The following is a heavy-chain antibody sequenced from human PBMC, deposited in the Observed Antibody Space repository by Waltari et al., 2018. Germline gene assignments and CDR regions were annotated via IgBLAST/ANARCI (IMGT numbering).Heavy chain of an antibody. CDR3: ARAPHFWSGYSYYYYYMDV. CDR2: IYYSGST. V-gene: IGHV4-59*01. Sequence: SLTCTVSGGSISSYYWSWIRQPPGKGLEWIGYIYYSGSTNYNPSLKSRVTISVDTSKNQFSLKLSSVTAADTAVYYCARAPHFWSGYSYYYYYMDVWGKGTTVTISS. J-gene: IGHJ6*03. D-gene: IGHD3-3*02. CDR1: GGSISSYY.